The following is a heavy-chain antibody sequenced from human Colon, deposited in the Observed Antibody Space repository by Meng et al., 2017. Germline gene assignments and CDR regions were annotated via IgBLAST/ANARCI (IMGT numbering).Heavy chain of an antibody. CDR1: GGSFSGFY. V-gene: IGHV4-34*02. J-gene: IGHJ5*02. D-gene: IGHD3-10*01. Sequence: VQIQQGGAGLLYPSEPLSLTCSVSGGSFSGFYWSWIRQPPGKGLEWIGEIDHFGISNYNSSLKGRLTMSVDTSKKQISLTLTSVTAADTAVYYCARRGLSGSFSPWGQGTLVTASS. CDR3: ARRGLSGSFSP. CDR2: IDHFGIS.